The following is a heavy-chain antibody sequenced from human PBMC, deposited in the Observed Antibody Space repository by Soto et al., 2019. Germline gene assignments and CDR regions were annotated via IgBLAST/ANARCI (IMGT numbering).Heavy chain of an antibody. CDR1: GYTFTSYA. CDR2: INAGNGNT. J-gene: IGHJ5*02. D-gene: IGHD6-13*01. CDR3: ARDRKQQLANWFDP. Sequence: ASVKVSCKASGYTFTSYAMHWVRQAPGQRLEWMGWINAGNGNTKYSQKFQGRVTITRDTSASTAYMELSSLRSEDTAVYYCARDRKQQLANWFDPWGQGTLVTVSS. V-gene: IGHV1-3*01.